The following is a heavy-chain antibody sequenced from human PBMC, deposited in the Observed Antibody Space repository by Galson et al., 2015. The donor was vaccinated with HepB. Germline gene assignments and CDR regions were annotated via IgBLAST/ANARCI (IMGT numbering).Heavy chain of an antibody. V-gene: IGHV3-7*01. CDR1: GFTFSSYW. CDR3: ARDLTQDYYGSGAADY. CDR2: IKQDGSEK. J-gene: IGHJ4*02. D-gene: IGHD3-10*01. Sequence: SLRLSCAASGFTFSSYWMSWVRQAPGKGLEWVANIKQDGSEKYYVDSVKGRFTISRDNAKNSLYLQMNSLRAEDTAVYYCARDLTQDYYGSGAADYWGQGTLATVSS.